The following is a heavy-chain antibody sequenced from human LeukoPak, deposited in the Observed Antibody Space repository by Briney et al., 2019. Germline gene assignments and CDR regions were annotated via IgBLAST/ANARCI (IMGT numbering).Heavy chain of an antibody. CDR1: GFTFSSYW. V-gene: IGHV3-7*03. J-gene: IGHJ4*02. D-gene: IGHD2-15*01. CDR2: IKQDGSEK. Sequence: GGSLRLSCAASGFTFSSYWMSWVRQAPGKGLEWVANIKQDGSEKYYVDSVRGRFTISRDNAKNSLYLQMNSLRAEDTAVYYCARELVEQYFDYWGQGTLVTVSS. CDR3: ARELVEQYFDY.